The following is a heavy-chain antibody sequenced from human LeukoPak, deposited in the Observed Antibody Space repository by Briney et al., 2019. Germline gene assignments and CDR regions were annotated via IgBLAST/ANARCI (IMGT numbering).Heavy chain of an antibody. CDR1: GYTFTAYY. V-gene: IGHV1-2*06. CDR2: INPNSGDT. D-gene: IGHD1-26*01. CDR3: ARDLASTPYWELDY. Sequence: ASVKVSCKASGYTFTAYYIHWVRRAPGQGLEWMGRINPNSGDTDYAQELQGRVTMTIDTSITTAQMELTRLRSDDTAVYYCARDLASTPYWELDYWGQGTLLTVSS. J-gene: IGHJ4*02.